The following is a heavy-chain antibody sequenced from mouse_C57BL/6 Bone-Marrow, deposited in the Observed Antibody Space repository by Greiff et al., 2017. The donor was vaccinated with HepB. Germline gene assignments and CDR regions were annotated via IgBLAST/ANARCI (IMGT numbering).Heavy chain of an antibody. J-gene: IGHJ2*01. D-gene: IGHD1-1*01. CDR3: ARSPITTVVVFDY. CDR1: GFNIKNTY. CDR2: IDPANGNT. Sequence: EVQLQESVAELVRPGASVKLSCTASGFNIKNTYMHWVKQRPEQGLEWIGRIDPANGNTKYAPKFQGKATITADTSSNTAYLQLSSLTSEDTAIYYCARSPITTVVVFDYWGQGTTLTVSS. V-gene: IGHV14-3*01.